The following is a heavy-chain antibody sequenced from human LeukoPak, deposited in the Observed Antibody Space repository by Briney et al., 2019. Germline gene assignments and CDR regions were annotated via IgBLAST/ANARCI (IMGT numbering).Heavy chain of an antibody. J-gene: IGHJ4*02. Sequence: AGGSLRLSCAASGFTFSSYSMNWVRQAPGKGLEWVSYISSSSTIYYADSVKGRFTISRDNAKNSLYLQMNSLRAEDTAVYYCARDSNFWSGYFPRWFDYWGQGTLVTVSS. CDR2: ISSSSTI. D-gene: IGHD3-3*01. CDR3: ARDSNFWSGYFPRWFDY. V-gene: IGHV3-48*01. CDR1: GFTFSSYS.